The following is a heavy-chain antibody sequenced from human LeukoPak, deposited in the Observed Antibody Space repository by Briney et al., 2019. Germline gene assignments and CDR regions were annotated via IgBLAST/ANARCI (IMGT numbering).Heavy chain of an antibody. CDR3: ARVTYNGYQHFDY. J-gene: IGHJ4*02. D-gene: IGHD3-10*01. Sequence: SETLSLTCIVSGGSINTNTYYWGWIRLPPGKGLEWIGKIHHRGTTYYNPSLRSRVHISVDTSKNQFSLRLTSVTAADTAVYYCARVTYNGYQHFDYWGQGNLVTVS. V-gene: IGHV4-39*07. CDR1: GGSINTNTYY. CDR2: IHHRGTT.